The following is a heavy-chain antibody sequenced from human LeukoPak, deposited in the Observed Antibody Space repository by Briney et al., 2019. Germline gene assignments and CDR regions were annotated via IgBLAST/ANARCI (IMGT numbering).Heavy chain of an antibody. V-gene: IGHV4-4*07. CDR2: IYTSGST. J-gene: IGHJ1*01. Sequence: SETLSLTCTVSGGSISSYYWSWIRQPAGKGLEWIGRIYTSGSTNYNPSLKSRVTMSVDTSKNQFSLKLSSVTAADTAVYYCARSGLVAAAGTGRFQHWGQGTLVTVSS. CDR3: ARSGLVAAAGTGRFQH. CDR1: GGSISSYY. D-gene: IGHD6-13*01.